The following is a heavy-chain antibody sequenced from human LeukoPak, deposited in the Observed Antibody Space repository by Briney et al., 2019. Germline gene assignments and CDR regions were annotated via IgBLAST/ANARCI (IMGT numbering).Heavy chain of an antibody. V-gene: IGHV3-20*04. CDR1: GFTFDDYG. Sequence: GGSLRLSCAASGFTFDDYGMSWVRQAPGKGLEWVSGINWNGGSTGYADSVKGRFTISRDNSKNTLYLQMNSLRAEDTAVYYCARQGYSSQFDYWGQGTLVTVSS. J-gene: IGHJ4*02. CDR3: ARQGYSSQFDY. D-gene: IGHD6-13*01. CDR2: INWNGGST.